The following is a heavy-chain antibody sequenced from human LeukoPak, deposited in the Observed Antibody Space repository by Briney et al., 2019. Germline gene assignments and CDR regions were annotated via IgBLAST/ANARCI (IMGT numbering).Heavy chain of an antibody. CDR2: IYYSGST. D-gene: IGHD3-3*01. V-gene: IGHV4-39*01. J-gene: IGHJ6*03. CDR1: GGSISSSSYY. CDR3: ARLGYDFWSGYYTGAPYYYYYYMDV. Sequence: SETLSLTCTVSGGSISSSSYYWGWIRQPPGKGLDWIGSIYYSGSTYYNPSLKSRVTISVDTSKNQFSLKLSSVTAADTAVYYCARLGYDFWSGYYTGAPYYYYYYMDVWGKGTTVTVSS.